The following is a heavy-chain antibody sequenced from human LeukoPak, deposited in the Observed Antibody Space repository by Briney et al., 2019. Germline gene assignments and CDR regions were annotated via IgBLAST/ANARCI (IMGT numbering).Heavy chain of an antibody. Sequence: SQTLSLTCVISGDSVTSNSAAWNWIRQSPSRGLEWLGRTYYRSKWYYHYAVSMKSRITVNPDTSKNQFSLQLNSVTPEDTAVYYCARTRDLGPDYWGQGTLVTVSS. V-gene: IGHV6-1*01. D-gene: IGHD1-26*01. CDR1: GDSVTSNSAA. CDR2: TYYRSKWYY. J-gene: IGHJ4*02. CDR3: ARTRDLGPDY.